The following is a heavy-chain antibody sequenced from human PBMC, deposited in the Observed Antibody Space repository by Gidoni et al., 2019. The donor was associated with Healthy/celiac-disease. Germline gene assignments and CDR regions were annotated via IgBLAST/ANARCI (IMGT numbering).Heavy chain of an antibody. CDR1: GCSLTRGGYS. D-gene: IGHD3-22*01. CDR3: ARDPSDSSGYGAFDI. V-gene: IGHV4-30-2*01. J-gene: IGHJ3*02. Sequence: QLQLQESGSRLVKPSPTLSLTCAVSGCSLTRGGYSRSWIRQPPGKGLEWIVYIYHSGSTYYNPSLKSRVTISVDRSKNQFSLKLSSVTAADTAVYYCARDPSDSSGYGAFDIWGQGTMVTVSS. CDR2: IYHSGST.